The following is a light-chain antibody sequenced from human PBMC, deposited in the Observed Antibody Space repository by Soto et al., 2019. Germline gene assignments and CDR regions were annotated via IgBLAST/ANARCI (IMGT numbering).Light chain of an antibody. CDR3: QQSYSTPFT. Sequence: DIQMTKSPSSLSAFLGDRVTIPSRTSQSIRSSLNWYQQKPGKAPNLLIYAASRLQSGVPSRFSGSGSGTDFTLTISSLQPADFATYYCQQSYSTPFTFGPGTKVDI. CDR1: QSIRSS. CDR2: AAS. V-gene: IGKV1-39*01. J-gene: IGKJ3*01.